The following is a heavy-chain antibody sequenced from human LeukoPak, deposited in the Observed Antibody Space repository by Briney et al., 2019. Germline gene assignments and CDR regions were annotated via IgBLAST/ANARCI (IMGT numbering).Heavy chain of an antibody. CDR2: ISSSGSTI. D-gene: IGHD3-10*02. V-gene: IGHV3-48*04. CDR1: GFNFDTYS. Sequence: GGSLRLSCAASGFNFDTYSMTWIRQAPGKGLEWVSYISSSGSTIYYADSVKGRFTISRDNAKNSLYLQMNSLRAEDTAVYYCAELGITMIGGVWGKGTTVTISS. J-gene: IGHJ6*04. CDR3: AELGITMIGGV.